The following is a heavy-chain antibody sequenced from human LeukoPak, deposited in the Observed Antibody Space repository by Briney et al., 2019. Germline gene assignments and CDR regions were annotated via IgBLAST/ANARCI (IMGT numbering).Heavy chain of an antibody. Sequence: GGSLRLSCAASGFTFGSYSMNWVRQAPGKGLEWVSSISSSSSCIYYADSVKGRFTISRDNAKNSLYLQMNSLRAEDTAVYYCARGPFRLGELSLLLEFSGYYFDYWGQGTLVTVSS. D-gene: IGHD3-16*02. CDR2: ISSSSSCI. CDR1: GFTFGSYS. V-gene: IGHV3-21*01. CDR3: ARGPFRLGELSLLLEFSGYYFDY. J-gene: IGHJ4*02.